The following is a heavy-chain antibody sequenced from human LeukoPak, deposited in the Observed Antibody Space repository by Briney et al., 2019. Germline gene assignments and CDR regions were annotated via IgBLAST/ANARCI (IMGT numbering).Heavy chain of an antibody. J-gene: IGHJ4*02. CDR3: ARPEMGNQGFDY. D-gene: IGHD1-14*01. CDR1: GGSISSSSYY. Sequence: SETLSLTCTVSGGSISSSSYYWGWIRQPPGKGLEWIGSIYYSGSTYYNPSLKSRVTISVDTSKNQFSLKLSSVTAADTAVYYCARPEMGNQGFDYWGQGTLVTVSS. V-gene: IGHV4-39*07. CDR2: IYYSGST.